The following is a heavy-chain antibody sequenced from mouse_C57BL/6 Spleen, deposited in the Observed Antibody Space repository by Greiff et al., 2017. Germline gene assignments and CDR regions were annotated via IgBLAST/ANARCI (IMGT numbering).Heavy chain of an antibody. CDR2: INYDGSST. Sequence: EVKLVESKGGLVQPGSSMKLSCTASGFTFSDYYMAWVRQVPEKGLEWVANINYDGSSTYYLDSLKSRFIISRDNAKNILYLQMSSLKSEDTATYYCAREGDYDGPYYAMDYWGQGTSVTVSS. CDR1: GFTFSDYY. CDR3: AREGDYDGPYYAMDY. J-gene: IGHJ4*01. D-gene: IGHD2-4*01. V-gene: IGHV5-16*01.